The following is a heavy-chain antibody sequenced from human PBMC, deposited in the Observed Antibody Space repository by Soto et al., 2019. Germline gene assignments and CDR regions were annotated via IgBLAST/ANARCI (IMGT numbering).Heavy chain of an antibody. Sequence: PSETLSLTCTVSGGSISSYYWTWIRQPPGTGLEWIGHIYYSGSTNYKPSLKSRVTISVDTSKNQFSLKLSSVTAADTAVYYCARGRAEDYHFLTAYYTYSFDSWGQGILVT. CDR1: GGSISSYY. D-gene: IGHD3-9*01. CDR2: IYYSGST. J-gene: IGHJ4*02. V-gene: IGHV4-59*01. CDR3: ARGRAEDYHFLTAYYTYSFDS.